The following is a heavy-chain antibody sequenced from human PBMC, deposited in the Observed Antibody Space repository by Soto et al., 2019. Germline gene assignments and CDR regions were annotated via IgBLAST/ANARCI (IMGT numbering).Heavy chain of an antibody. J-gene: IGHJ4*02. CDR3: ARWGTTGGLDV. CDR2: TSYDGSNK. Sequence: QVQLVESGGGVVQPGASLRLSCVGSGFTFRSYVLHWVRQAPGKGLEWVALTSYDGSNKYYDDSVKGRFTISRDNSRNTVDLHMDSLRLEDTALYYCARWGTTGGLDVWGQGTLVSVSS. V-gene: IGHV3-30*19. CDR1: GFTFRSYV. D-gene: IGHD3-16*01.